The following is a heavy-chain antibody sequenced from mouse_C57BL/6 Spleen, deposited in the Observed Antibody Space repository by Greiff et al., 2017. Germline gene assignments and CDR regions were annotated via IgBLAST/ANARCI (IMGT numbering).Heavy chain of an antibody. Sequence: ESGPGLVKPSQSLSLTCSVTGYSITSGYYWNWIRQFPGNKLEWMGYISYDGSNNYNPSLKNRISITRDTSKNQFFLKLNSVTTEDTATYYCAREGYGYDPLYAMDYWGQGTSVTVSS. CDR3: AREGYGYDPLYAMDY. CDR2: ISYDGSN. V-gene: IGHV3-6*01. D-gene: IGHD2-2*01. J-gene: IGHJ4*01. CDR1: GYSITSGYY.